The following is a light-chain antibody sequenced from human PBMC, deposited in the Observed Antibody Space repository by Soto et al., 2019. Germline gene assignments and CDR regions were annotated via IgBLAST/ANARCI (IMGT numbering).Light chain of an antibody. CDR2: AAS. CDR3: QQYQSYSPWT. J-gene: IGKJ1*01. V-gene: IGKV1-5*01. Sequence: IQVTQSPPTLSASVGDRVTVTCRASEGISKWLAWHQQKPGKAPKLLIYAASSLESGVPSRFRGSGSGTEFTLIISSLQPDDSATYYCQQYQSYSPWTFGQGTKVDIK. CDR1: EGISKW.